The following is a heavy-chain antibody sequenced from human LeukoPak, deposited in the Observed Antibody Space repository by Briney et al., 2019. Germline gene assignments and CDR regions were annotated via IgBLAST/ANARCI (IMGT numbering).Heavy chain of an antibody. Sequence: SETLSLTCAVYGGSFSGYYWSWIRQPPGKGLEWIGEINHSGSTNYNPSLKSRVTISVDTSKNQFSLKLSSVTAADTAVYYCARRKEYDYVWGSYPPTSYYYMDVWGKGTTVTISS. CDR3: ARRKEYDYVWGSYPPTSYYYMDV. D-gene: IGHD3-16*02. V-gene: IGHV4-34*01. J-gene: IGHJ6*03. CDR2: INHSGST. CDR1: GGSFSGYY.